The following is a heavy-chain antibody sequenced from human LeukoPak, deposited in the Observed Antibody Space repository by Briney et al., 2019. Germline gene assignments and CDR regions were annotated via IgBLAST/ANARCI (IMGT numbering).Heavy chain of an antibody. J-gene: IGHJ6*03. D-gene: IGHD5/OR15-5a*01. CDR1: GFTFSRYA. CDR3: AKGPKQLLVRRSVWSYMDV. CDR2: ISDDGRNE. V-gene: IGHV3-30*04. Sequence: GGSLRLSCAASGFTFSRYAMHWVRQAPGMGLAWVAVISDDGRNEYYLESVKGRFTISRDISKNTLYLQMNSLRAEDTAVYYCAKGPKQLLVRRSVWSYMDVWGKGTTVTIS.